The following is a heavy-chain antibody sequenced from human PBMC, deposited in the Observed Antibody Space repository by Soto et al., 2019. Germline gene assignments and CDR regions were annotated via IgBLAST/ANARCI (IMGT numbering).Heavy chain of an antibody. V-gene: IGHV4-59*08. CDR2: IYYSGST. J-gene: IGHJ5*02. CDR1: GGYIISNG. D-gene: IGHD6-13*01. CDR3: ARHPRRYSSSEWFDP. Sequence: SQTLSLTCPVAGGYIISNGWNWIRQPPGKGLEWIGYIYYSGSTNYNPSLKSRVTISVDTSKTQFSLKLSSVTAADTAVYYCARHPRRYSSSEWFDPWGQGTLVTVSS.